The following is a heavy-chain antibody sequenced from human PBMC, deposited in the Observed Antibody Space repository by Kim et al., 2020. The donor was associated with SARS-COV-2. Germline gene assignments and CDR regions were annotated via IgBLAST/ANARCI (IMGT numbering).Heavy chain of an antibody. D-gene: IGHD3-10*01. CDR3: ASGGRTYADYYYGMDV. CDR2: IKEDGSEK. V-gene: IGHV3-7*03. CDR1: GFTFSSYW. Sequence: GGSLRLSCAASGFTFSSYWMTWVRQAPGKGLEWVAHIKEDGSEKYYVDSVKGRFTISRDNAENSLYLQMNSLRAEDTAVYYCASGGRTYADYYYGMDVWGQGTTVTVSS. J-gene: IGHJ6*02.